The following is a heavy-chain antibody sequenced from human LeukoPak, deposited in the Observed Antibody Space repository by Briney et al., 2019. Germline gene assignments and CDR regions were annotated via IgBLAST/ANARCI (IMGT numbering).Heavy chain of an antibody. CDR2: ISGSGGRT. J-gene: IGHJ4*02. CDR3: AKDRQLVGTTPSNFDY. Sequence: GGSLILSCAASGFSLSSYAMNWVRQAPGKGLEWVSGISGSGGRTYYADSVKGRFTISRDNSNNTLYLEMNSLRVEDTAVYYCAKDRQLVGTTPSNFDYWGQGTLVTVSS. D-gene: IGHD1-26*01. V-gene: IGHV3-23*01. CDR1: GFSLSSYA.